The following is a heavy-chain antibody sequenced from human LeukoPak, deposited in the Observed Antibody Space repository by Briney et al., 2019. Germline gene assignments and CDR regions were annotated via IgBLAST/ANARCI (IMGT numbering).Heavy chain of an antibody. CDR1: GGSIRSYY. V-gene: IGHV4-59*08. D-gene: IGHD3-16*01. CDR2: VYYSGST. Sequence: PSETLSLTCTVSGGSIRSYYCSWIRQPPGKGLEWVGYVYYSGSTSYNPSLKSRLTISVDASKNQFSLKLSSVTAADTAVYYCARHFTGPGTYTPYFGMDVWGQGTTVTVSS. J-gene: IGHJ6*02. CDR3: ARHFTGPGTYTPYFGMDV.